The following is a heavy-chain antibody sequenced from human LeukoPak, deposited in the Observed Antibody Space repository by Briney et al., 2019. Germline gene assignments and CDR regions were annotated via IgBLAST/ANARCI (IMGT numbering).Heavy chain of an antibody. CDR1: GGSISSYY. D-gene: IGHD3-22*01. CDR2: IYYSGST. Sequence: SETLSLTCTVSGGSISSYYWSWLRQPPGKGLEWIGYIYYSGSTNYNPSLKSRVTISVDTSKNQFSLKLSSVTAADTAVYYCARAYGYYDGSGYDYWGQGTLVTVSS. J-gene: IGHJ4*02. V-gene: IGHV4-59*01. CDR3: ARAYGYYDGSGYDY.